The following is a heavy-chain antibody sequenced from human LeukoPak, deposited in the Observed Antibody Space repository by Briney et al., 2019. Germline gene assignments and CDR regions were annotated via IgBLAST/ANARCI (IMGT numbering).Heavy chain of an antibody. D-gene: IGHD2-8*01. Sequence: GGSLRLSCVVSGFSFSDSYMTWIRQTPGKGLESLAYISGSGSDIYYADSVKGRFTISRDNAKNSLYLQMNSLRPEDTALYYCSTDPRLLIYWGHGTLVTVSS. CDR3: STDPRLLIY. CDR1: GFSFSDSY. V-gene: IGHV3-11*01. CDR2: ISGSGSDI. J-gene: IGHJ4*01.